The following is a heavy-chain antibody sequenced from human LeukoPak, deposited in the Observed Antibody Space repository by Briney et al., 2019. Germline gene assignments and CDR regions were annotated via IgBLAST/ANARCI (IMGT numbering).Heavy chain of an antibody. CDR2: IYYSGST. J-gene: IGHJ1*01. D-gene: IGHD3-22*01. Sequence: SETLSLTCTVSGGSISSYYWSWIRQPPGKGLEWIGYIYYSGSTYYNPSLKSRVTISVDTSKNQFSLKLRSVTAADTAVYYCARVVQSTDSSGFYLPEYFQHWGQGTLVTVSS. CDR1: GGSISSYY. V-gene: IGHV4-59*08. CDR3: ARVVQSTDSSGFYLPEYFQH.